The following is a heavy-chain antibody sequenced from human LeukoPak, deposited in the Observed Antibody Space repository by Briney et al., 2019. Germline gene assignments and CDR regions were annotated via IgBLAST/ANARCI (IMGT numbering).Heavy chain of an antibody. Sequence: GGSLRLSCAASGFSFETYAMSWVRQTPGKGLEWVSAISGSGSSTYYADSAKGRFTISRDNSKNTLYLQLTSLGAEDTAVYYCANPHYYDEAGYSPYWGQGTLVTVSS. J-gene: IGHJ4*02. CDR3: ANPHYYDEAGYSPY. CDR2: ISGSGSST. CDR1: GFSFETYA. D-gene: IGHD3-22*01. V-gene: IGHV3-23*01.